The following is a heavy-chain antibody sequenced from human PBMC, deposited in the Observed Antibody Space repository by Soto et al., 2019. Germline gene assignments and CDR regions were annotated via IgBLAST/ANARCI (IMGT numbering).Heavy chain of an antibody. CDR3: AHLTTGGFYFDY. CDR1: GFSLRTSGVG. Sequence: QITLKESGPTLVKPTQTLTLTCTFSGFSLRTSGVGVGWIRQPPGKALEWLALIYWDDGKRYSPSLKSRLTIPKDTCKNQVVLRMTNMDPVDAATYYCAHLTTGGFYFDYWGQGTLVTVSS. V-gene: IGHV2-5*02. D-gene: IGHD4-17*01. CDR2: IYWDDGK. J-gene: IGHJ4*02.